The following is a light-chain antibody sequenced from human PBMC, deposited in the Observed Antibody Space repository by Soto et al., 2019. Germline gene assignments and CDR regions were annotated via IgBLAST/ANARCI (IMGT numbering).Light chain of an antibody. Sequence: QSVLTQPPSVSGAPGQTITISCTGNNSNLGAGYDVHWYQQLPGAAPKLVIFGNRNRPSGVPERFSGSKSGTSASLAITGLQAEDEADYYCQAYDYSLTGMVFGGGTKLTVL. CDR1: NSNLGAGYD. V-gene: IGLV1-40*01. J-gene: IGLJ3*02. CDR2: GNR. CDR3: QAYDYSLTGMV.